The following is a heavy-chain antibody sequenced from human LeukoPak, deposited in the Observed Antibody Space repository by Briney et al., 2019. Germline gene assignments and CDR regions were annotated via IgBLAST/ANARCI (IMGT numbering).Heavy chain of an antibody. CDR3: ARARRCSEHKCYSDY. V-gene: IGHV7-4-1*02. J-gene: IGHJ4*02. CDR2: INTNTGNP. CDR1: GYTFTDSA. D-gene: IGHD6-19*01. Sequence: GASVKVSCKASGYTFTDSALNWVRQAPGQGLEWMGWINTNTGNPTYAQGFTGRCVFSLDTSVSTAYLQISSLEAEDTGVYYCARARRCSEHKCYSDYWGQGTLVTVSS.